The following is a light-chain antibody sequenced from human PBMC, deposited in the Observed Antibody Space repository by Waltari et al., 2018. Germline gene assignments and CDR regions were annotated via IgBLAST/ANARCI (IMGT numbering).Light chain of an antibody. CDR1: QSVTGRY. J-gene: IGKJ1*01. Sequence: EIVLTQSPGTLSLSPGERATLSCRASQSVTGRYLAWYQQKPGQAPRLLMSGASNRATGIPDRFSGGGSGTDFTLTISRLEPEDSAVYYCQQYVVIPWTFGQGTKVEVK. CDR2: GAS. V-gene: IGKV3-20*01. CDR3: QQYVVIPWT.